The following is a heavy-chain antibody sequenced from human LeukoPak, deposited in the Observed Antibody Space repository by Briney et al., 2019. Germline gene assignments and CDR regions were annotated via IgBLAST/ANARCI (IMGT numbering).Heavy chain of an antibody. J-gene: IGHJ5*02. D-gene: IGHD2-21*01. Sequence: SETLSLTCTVSGGSLSSSSYYWGWIRQPPGKGLEWIGSIYHSGSTYYNPSLKSRVTISVDTSKNQFSLKLSSVTAADTAVYYCARDKEAYSNWFDPWGQGTLVTVSS. CDR2: IYHSGST. CDR1: GGSLSSSSYY. CDR3: ARDKEAYSNWFDP. V-gene: IGHV4-39*07.